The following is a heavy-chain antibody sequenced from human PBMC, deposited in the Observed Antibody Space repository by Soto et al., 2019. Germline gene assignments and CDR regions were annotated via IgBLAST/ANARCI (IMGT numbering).Heavy chain of an antibody. V-gene: IGHV1-3*01. D-gene: IGHD2-15*01. CDR3: ARDNSKNYGTPAASSWFHP. CDR2: INAGNGNT. Sequence: ASVKASCKASRYTFTSCAIHCVRQARVQRLEWMGWINAGNGNTKYSQKFQGRVTITRDTSTSTVYMDLSSLRYEDTAVSYCARDNSKNYGTPAASSWFHPWGQGTPVTVSS. CDR1: RYTFTSCA. J-gene: IGHJ5*02.